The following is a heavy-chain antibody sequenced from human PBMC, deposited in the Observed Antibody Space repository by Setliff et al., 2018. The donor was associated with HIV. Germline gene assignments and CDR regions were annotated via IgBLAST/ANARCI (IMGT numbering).Heavy chain of an antibody. J-gene: IGHJ6*03. CDR1: GYSLSTYA. CDR2: IDSINGNR. D-gene: IGHD2-8*01. V-gene: IGHV1-18*01. CDR3: VRLTADRTNYYYYMDV. Sequence: ASVKVSCKASGYSLSTYAISWVRQAPGQGLEWMGWIDSINGNRNFAQKFRGRVTMTTDISTNTAYMEVRSLSFDDTAVYYCVRLTADRTNYYYYMDVWGKGTTVTVSS.